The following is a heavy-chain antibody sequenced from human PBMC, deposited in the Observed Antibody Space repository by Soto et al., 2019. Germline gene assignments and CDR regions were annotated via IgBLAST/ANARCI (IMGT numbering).Heavy chain of an antibody. Sequence: GGSLRLSCAASGFTFSSYSMNWVRQAPGEGLEWVSSISSSSSYIYYADSVKGRFTISRDNAKNSLYLQMNSLRAEDTAVYYCARDTGVRRPKRWPALVDYWGQGTLVTVSS. CDR3: ARDTGVRRPKRWPALVDY. J-gene: IGHJ4*02. CDR2: ISSSSSYI. D-gene: IGHD2-8*01. V-gene: IGHV3-21*01. CDR1: GFTFSSYS.